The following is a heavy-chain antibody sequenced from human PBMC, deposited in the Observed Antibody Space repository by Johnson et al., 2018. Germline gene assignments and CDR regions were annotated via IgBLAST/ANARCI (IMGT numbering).Heavy chain of an antibody. CDR3: AKELYYYDSSDGGYFQH. CDR2: ISWNSGSI. Sequence: VQLVQSGGGLVQPGRSLRLSCAASGFTFDDYAMHWVRQAPGKGLEWVSGISWNSGSIVWAVSVKGRFTISRDNANNSLYLQMNRLRDEDTALYCCAKELYYYDSSDGGYFQHWCQGTLVTVSS. D-gene: IGHD3-22*01. J-gene: IGHJ1*01. CDR1: GFTFDDYA. V-gene: IGHV3-9*01.